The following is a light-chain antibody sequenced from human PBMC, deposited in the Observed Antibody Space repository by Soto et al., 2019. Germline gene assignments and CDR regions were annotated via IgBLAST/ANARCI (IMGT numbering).Light chain of an antibody. V-gene: IGKV1-39*01. CDR3: QQYNSYSRT. CDR2: AAP. J-gene: IGKJ1*01. Sequence: IQMTHSPSSLSASLGYRFPITFRPSQSIRSSLNWYQHKPGKAPNLLIYAAPRLQSGVPSRFSGSGSGTDFTLTISSLQPDDFATYYRQQYNSYSRTFGQGTKVDIK. CDR1: QSIRSS.